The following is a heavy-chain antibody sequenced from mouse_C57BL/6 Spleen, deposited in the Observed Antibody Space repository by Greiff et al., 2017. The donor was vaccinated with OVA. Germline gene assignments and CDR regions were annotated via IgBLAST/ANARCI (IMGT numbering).Heavy chain of an antibody. J-gene: IGHJ2*01. D-gene: IGHD2-5*01. Sequence: EVKLVESGPGLVKPSQSLSLTCSVTGYSITSGYYWNWIRQFPGNKLEWMGYISYDGSNNYNPSLKNRISITRDTSKNQFFLKLNSVTTEDTATYYCARSPYYSNYYHFDYWGQGTTLTVSS. CDR2: ISYDGSN. CDR3: ARSPYYSNYYHFDY. CDR1: GYSITSGYY. V-gene: IGHV3-6*01.